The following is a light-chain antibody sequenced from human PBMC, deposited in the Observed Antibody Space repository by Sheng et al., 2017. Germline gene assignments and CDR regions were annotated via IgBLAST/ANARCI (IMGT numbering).Light chain of an antibody. J-gene: IGLJ1*01. CDR2: QHA. V-gene: IGLV3-1*01. CDR3: QSWDSISAKYV. CDR1: KLGSRD. Sequence: SFELTQPPSVSVSPGQTASITCSGEKLGSRDASWYQQRPGQSPVLLIYQHAKRSSGIPERFSGSKSANTATLTISGTQAMDEADYYCQSWDSISAKYVFGSGTKVTVL.